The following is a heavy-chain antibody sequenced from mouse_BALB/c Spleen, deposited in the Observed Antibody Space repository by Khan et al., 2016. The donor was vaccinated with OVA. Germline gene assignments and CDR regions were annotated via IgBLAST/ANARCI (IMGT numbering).Heavy chain of an antibody. CDR2: INPSSDYT. D-gene: IGHD1-1*01. V-gene: IGHV1-4*01. CDR3: ARSGSYCSSRAWFAF. J-gene: IGHJ3*01. CDR1: GYTFTSYT. Sequence: QVQLKQSGAELARPGASVKMSCKASGYTFTSYTMHWVKQRPGQGLEWIGYINPSSDYTNYNQKFKDKATLTADKSSSTAYMQLSSLTSEDSAVYYGARSGSYCSSRAWFAFWGQGTLVTVSA.